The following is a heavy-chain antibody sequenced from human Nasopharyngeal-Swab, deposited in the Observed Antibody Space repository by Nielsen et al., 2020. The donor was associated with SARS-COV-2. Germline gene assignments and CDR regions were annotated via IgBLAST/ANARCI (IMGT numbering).Heavy chain of an antibody. CDR2: ISYRGGA. CDR1: GGSISSDY. D-gene: IGHD3-3*01. V-gene: IGHV4-59*01. J-gene: IGHJ6*03. CDR3: ARTTRGDFWSGYYEPYYYYYMDV. Sequence: SETLSLTCTVSGGSISSDYWSWIRQPPGEGLEWIGYISYRGGAYYNPSLKSRVSISVDTSKNQFSLRLSSVTAADTAVYYCARTTRGDFWSGYYEPYYYYYMDVWGKGTTVTVSS.